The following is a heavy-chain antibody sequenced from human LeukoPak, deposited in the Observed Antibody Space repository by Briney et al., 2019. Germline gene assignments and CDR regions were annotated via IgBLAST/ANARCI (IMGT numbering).Heavy chain of an antibody. CDR1: GFTFSKYG. CDR3: ASRSRDY. D-gene: IGHD6-19*01. J-gene: IGHJ4*02. V-gene: IGHV3-48*03. Sequence: GRSLRLSCAASGFTFSKYGMHWVRQAPGKGLEWISYISSSGNTIYYADSVKGRFTISRDNAQNSLYLQMNSLSVEDTAVYYCASRSRDYWGQGTLVTVSS. CDR2: ISSSGNTI.